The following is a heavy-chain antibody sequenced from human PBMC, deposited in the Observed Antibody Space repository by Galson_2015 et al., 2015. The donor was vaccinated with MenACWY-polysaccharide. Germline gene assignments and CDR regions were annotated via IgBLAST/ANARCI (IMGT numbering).Heavy chain of an antibody. Sequence: PLRLSCAASGFSFSTYWMSWVRQAPGKGLEWVTNINQPGRDKYYVDSVRGRFTISRDNAKNSVYLQMDSLRAEDTAVYYCARPSSGGSYYNDWGQGTLVTVSS. CDR2: INQPGRDK. J-gene: IGHJ4*02. V-gene: IGHV3-7*01. D-gene: IGHD2-15*01. CDR3: ARPSSGGSYYND. CDR1: GFSFSTYW.